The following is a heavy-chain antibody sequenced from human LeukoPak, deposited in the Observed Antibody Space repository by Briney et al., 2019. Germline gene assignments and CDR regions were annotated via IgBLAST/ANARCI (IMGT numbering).Heavy chain of an antibody. J-gene: IGHJ1*01. V-gene: IGHV3-30*03. Sequence: GGSLRLSCAASGFTFSSYGMHWVRQAPGKGLEWVAVISYDGSNKYYADSVKGRFTISRDNSKNTLYLQMNSLRAEDTAVYYCATYSSSNAREFQYWGQGTLVTVSS. CDR2: ISYDGSNK. CDR1: GFTFSSYG. D-gene: IGHD2-2*01. CDR3: ATYSSSNAREFQY.